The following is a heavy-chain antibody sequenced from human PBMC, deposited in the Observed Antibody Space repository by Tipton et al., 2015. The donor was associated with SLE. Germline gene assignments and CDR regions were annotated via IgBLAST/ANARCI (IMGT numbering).Heavy chain of an antibody. J-gene: IGHJ6*02. CDR1: GGSFSGYY. D-gene: IGHD6-6*01. CDR3: GNRAARSDYYGMDV. Sequence: TLSLTCAVYGGSFSGYYWSWIRQPPGKGLEWIGEINHSGSTNYNPSFKSRVTISVDTSKNQFSLKLSSVTAADTAVYYCGNRAARSDYYGMDVWGQGTTVTVSS. CDR2: INHSGST. V-gene: IGHV4-34*01.